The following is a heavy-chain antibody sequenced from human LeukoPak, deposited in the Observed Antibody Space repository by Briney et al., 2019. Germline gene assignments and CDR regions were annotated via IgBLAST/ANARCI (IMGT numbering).Heavy chain of an antibody. CDR1: GFTFSNYN. D-gene: IGHD1-26*01. Sequence: GGSLRLSCAASGFTFSNYNMNWVRQAPGKGLEWVSSISSSSSYIYYADSVKGRFTISRDNARKSLYLEMNSLRAEDTAVYYCARATWDPNYYYYMDVWGKGTAVTVSS. CDR2: ISSSSSYI. J-gene: IGHJ6*03. V-gene: IGHV3-21*01. CDR3: ARATWDPNYYYYMDV.